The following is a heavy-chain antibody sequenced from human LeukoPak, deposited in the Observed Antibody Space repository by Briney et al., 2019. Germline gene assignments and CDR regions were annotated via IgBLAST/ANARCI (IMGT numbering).Heavy chain of an antibody. CDR3: ARSLDTAMATAVY. V-gene: IGHV4-34*01. D-gene: IGHD5-18*01. J-gene: IGHJ4*02. CDR1: GGSFRGYY. CDR2: INHGGST. Sequence: SETLSLTCAVYGGSFRGYYWSWIRQPPGKGLEWIGEINHGGSTNYNPSLKSRVTISLDTSKNQFSLKLRPVTAADTALYYYARSLDTAMATAVYWGQGTLVTVSS.